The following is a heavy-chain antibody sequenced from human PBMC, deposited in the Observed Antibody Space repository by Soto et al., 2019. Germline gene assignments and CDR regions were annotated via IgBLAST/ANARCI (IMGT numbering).Heavy chain of an antibody. CDR1: SGSIHAYY. V-gene: IGHV4-59*01. Sequence: SETLSLTCIVSSGSIHAYYSSWIRQPPGKGLEWIGYISYSGNTNYNPSLESRVTMSVDTSKNLFSLKLSSVTAADTAVYYCVRQQYTVVTAFDIWGQGTMVTVS. CDR3: VRQQYTVVTAFDI. J-gene: IGHJ3*02. D-gene: IGHD3-22*01. CDR2: ISYSGNT.